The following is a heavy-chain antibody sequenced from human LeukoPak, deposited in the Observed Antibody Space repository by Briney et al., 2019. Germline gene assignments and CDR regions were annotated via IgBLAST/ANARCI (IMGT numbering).Heavy chain of an antibody. CDR2: ISYDGSNK. CDR3: AKDGSGGYGRWFDP. Sequence: GRSLRLSCAASGFTFSSYGMHWVRQAPGKGLEWVAVISYDGSNKYYADSVKGRFTISRDNSKNTLYLQMNSLRAEDTAVYYCAKDGSGGYGRWFDPWGQGTLVTVSS. CDR1: GFTFSSYG. J-gene: IGHJ5*02. D-gene: IGHD6-19*01. V-gene: IGHV3-30*18.